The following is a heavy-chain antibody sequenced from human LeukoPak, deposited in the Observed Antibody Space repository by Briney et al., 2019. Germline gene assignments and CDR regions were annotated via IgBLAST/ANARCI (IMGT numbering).Heavy chain of an antibody. Sequence: GYSLRLSCAASGFTVSTNYMSWVRQAPGKGLEWVSVFYSGGSTYYADSVKGGFTISRDNSKNTLYLQMNSLRAEDTAVYYCARDRAGTLDYWGQGILVTVSS. D-gene: IGHD6-19*01. CDR2: FYSGGST. CDR1: GFTVSTNY. J-gene: IGHJ4*02. CDR3: ARDRAGTLDY. V-gene: IGHV3-66*01.